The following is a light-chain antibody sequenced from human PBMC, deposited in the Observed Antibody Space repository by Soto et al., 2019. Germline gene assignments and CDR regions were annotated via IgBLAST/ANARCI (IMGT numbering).Light chain of an antibody. Sequence: QSVLTQPPSASGSPGQSVTISCTGTSSDVGGYNFVSWYQQHPGKAPKLMIYEVSKRPSGVPDRFSGSKSGNTASLPVSGLQAEDEADYYCSSYAGSNNLLFGGGTQLTVL. J-gene: IGLJ2*01. CDR2: EVS. CDR1: SSDVGGYNF. CDR3: SSYAGSNNLL. V-gene: IGLV2-8*01.